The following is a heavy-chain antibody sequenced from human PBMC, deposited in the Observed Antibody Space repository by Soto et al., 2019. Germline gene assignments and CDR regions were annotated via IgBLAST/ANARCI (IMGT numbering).Heavy chain of an antibody. CDR3: ARGPHYYYYGMDV. J-gene: IGHJ6*02. Sequence: GGSLRLSCAASGFTFSSYWMHWVRQAPGKGLEWVSYISSSSSTIYYADSVKGRFTISRDNAKNSLYLQMNSLRDEDTAVYYCARGPHYYYYGMDVWGQGTTVTVSS. V-gene: IGHV3-48*02. CDR2: ISSSSSTI. CDR1: GFTFSSYW.